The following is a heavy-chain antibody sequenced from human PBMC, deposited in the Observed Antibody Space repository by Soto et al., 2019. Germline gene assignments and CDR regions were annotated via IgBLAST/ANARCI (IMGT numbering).Heavy chain of an antibody. CDR1: GFTFGDYA. D-gene: IGHD6-13*01. CDR3: ARYTYTSRYSYYGMDV. V-gene: IGHV3-49*03. Sequence: GGSLRLSCTASGFTFGDYAMSWFRQAPGKGLEWVGFIRSKAYGGTTEYAASVKGRFTISRDDSKSIAYLQMNSLKTEDTAVYYCARYTYTSRYSYYGMDVWGHGTTVTVS. J-gene: IGHJ6*02. CDR2: IRSKAYGGTT.